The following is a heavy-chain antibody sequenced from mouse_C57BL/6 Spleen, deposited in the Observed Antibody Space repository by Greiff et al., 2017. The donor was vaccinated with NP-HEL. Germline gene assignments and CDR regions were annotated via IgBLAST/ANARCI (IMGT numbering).Heavy chain of an antibody. V-gene: IGHV5-17*01. J-gene: IGHJ1*03. CDR1: GFTFSDYG. CDR2: ISSGSSTI. Sequence: DVHLVESGGGLVKPGGSLKLSCAASGFTFSDYGMHWVRQAPEKGLEWVAYISSGSSTISYADTVKGRFTISRDNAKNTLFLQMTSLRSEDTAMYYCARPGDGYFDVWGTGTTVTVSS. D-gene: IGHD2-13*01. CDR3: ARPGDGYFDV.